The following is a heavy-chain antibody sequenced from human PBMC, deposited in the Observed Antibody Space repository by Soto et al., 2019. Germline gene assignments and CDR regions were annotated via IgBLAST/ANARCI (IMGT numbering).Heavy chain of an antibody. CDR2: IYYSGST. V-gene: IGHV4-59*08. CDR3: ARAHRHYDYTDI. D-gene: IGHD3-16*01. Sequence: SETLSLTCTVSGGSISSYYWSWIRQPPGKGLEWIGYIYYSGSTNYNPSLKSRVPILVDTFKNQFSLELSSVTAADTAVYYCARAHRHYDYTDIWGQGTTVTVSS. J-gene: IGHJ3*02. CDR1: GGSISSYY.